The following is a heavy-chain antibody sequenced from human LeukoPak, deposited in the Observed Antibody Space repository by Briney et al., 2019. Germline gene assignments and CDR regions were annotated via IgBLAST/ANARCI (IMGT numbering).Heavy chain of an antibody. V-gene: IGHV1-46*01. CDR3: AREGDGSLKFDY. Sequence: GASVKVSCKASGYTFTSYSMQWVRQAPGQGLEWMGIINPSGDSTSYTQKLQGRLTMTRDTSTNTVYMELSSLRSDDTAVYYCAREGDGSLKFDYWGQGTLVTVSS. CDR1: GYTFTSYS. D-gene: IGHD3-10*01. J-gene: IGHJ4*02. CDR2: INPSGDST.